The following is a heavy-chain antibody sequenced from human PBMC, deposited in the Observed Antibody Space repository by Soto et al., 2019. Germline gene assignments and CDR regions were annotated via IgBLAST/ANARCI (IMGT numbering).Heavy chain of an antibody. CDR1: GFTFSSYA. Sequence: VGSLRLSCAASGFTFSSYAMSWVRQAPGKGLEWVSAISGSGGSTYYADSVKGRFTISRDNSKNTLYLQMNSLRAEDTAVYYCAKDNIVVVVDATSSEHFQHRVQGT. D-gene: IGHD2-15*01. CDR3: AKDNIVVVVDATSSEHFQH. V-gene: IGHV3-23*01. J-gene: IGHJ1*01. CDR2: ISGSGGST.